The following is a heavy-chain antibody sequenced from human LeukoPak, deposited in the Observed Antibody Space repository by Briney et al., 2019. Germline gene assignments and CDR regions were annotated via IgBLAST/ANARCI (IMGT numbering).Heavy chain of an antibody. Sequence: GESLKISCKGSGYRFSSYWIGWVRQMPGKGLEWMGIIYPDDSDIRYSPSFQGQVTISADKSISTAYLQWSSLEASDTAMYYCARGNGWLNFPTWFDPWGQGTLVTVSS. J-gene: IGHJ5*02. CDR2: IYPDDSDI. V-gene: IGHV5-51*01. CDR1: GYRFSSYW. CDR3: ARGNGWLNFPTWFDP. D-gene: IGHD5-12*01.